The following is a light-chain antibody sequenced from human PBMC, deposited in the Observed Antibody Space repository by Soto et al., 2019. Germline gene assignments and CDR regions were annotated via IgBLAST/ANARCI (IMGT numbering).Light chain of an antibody. Sequence: DIQMSQSPSSLSASVGDRVTITCQASQDISIYLNWYQHKPGKAPKLLIFRASNLETGVPSRFSGGGSGTHFTFTISSLQPEDIATYYCQQYDNLPSYTFGPGTKLEIK. CDR2: RAS. CDR1: QDISIY. J-gene: IGKJ2*01. V-gene: IGKV1-33*01. CDR3: QQYDNLPSYT.